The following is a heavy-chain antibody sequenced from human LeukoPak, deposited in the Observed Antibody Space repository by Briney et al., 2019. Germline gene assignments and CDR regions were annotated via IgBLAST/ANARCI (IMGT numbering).Heavy chain of an antibody. J-gene: IGHJ4*02. D-gene: IGHD2-15*01. CDR2: IIPIFGTA. CDR1: GYTFTSYD. Sequence: ASVKVSCKASGYTFTSYDINWVRQATGQGLEWMGGIIPIFGTANYAQKFQGRVTITADESTSTAYMELSSLRSEDTAVYYCARDRYCSGGSCYSDYFDYWGQGTLVTVSS. CDR3: ARDRYCSGGSCYSDYFDY. V-gene: IGHV1-69*13.